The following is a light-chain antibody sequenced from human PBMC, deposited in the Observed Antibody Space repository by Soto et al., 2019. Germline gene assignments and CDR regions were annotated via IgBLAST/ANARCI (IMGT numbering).Light chain of an antibody. CDR3: QQSHSSPST. CDR1: QTINNF. J-gene: IGKJ1*01. CDR2: GAS. Sequence: DIQMTHSPSSLFASVGDRVTVTCRASQTINNFFNWYHQKPGKAPKLLIYGASSLQSGVPSRFSGGGSGTTFTLNIHSVQPDDVGIYYCQQSHSSPSTFGQGTTV. V-gene: IGKV1-39*01.